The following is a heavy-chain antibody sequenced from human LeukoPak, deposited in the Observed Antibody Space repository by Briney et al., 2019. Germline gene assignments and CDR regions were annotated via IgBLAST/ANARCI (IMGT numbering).Heavy chain of an antibody. CDR1: GFTLSTYS. CDR3: ARGIDDGDNWFDP. V-gene: IGHV3-21*04. Sequence: GGSLRLSCAASGFTLSTYSMNWVRQAPGKGLEWVSSISSSSSYIYYADSLKGRFTISRDNAKNSLYLQMNSLRVEDTALYYCARGIDDGDNWFDPWGQGTLVTVSS. D-gene: IGHD1-1*01. CDR2: ISSSSSYI. J-gene: IGHJ5*02.